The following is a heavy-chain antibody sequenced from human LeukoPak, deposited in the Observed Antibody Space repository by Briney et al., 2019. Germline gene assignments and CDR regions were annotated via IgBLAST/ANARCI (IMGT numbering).Heavy chain of an antibody. Sequence: PSETLSLTCTVSGGSISSYYWNWVRQPPGKGLECIGNIYSSGSTDYNPSLKSRVTISLDTSKFQFSLRLNSVTAADTAVYYCARADPNASGYFYRFNWFDPWGQGTLVTVSS. CDR3: ARADPNASGYFYRFNWFDP. CDR2: IYSSGST. CDR1: GGSISSYY. D-gene: IGHD3-10*01. V-gene: IGHV4-59*01. J-gene: IGHJ5*02.